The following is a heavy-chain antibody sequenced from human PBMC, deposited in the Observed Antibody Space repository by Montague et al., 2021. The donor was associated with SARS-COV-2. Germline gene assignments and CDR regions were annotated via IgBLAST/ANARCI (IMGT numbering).Heavy chain of an antibody. CDR3: ARACQPLLHEGFGWFDP. D-gene: IGHD3-3*01. CDR2: IHNTGNT. CDR1: RDSVSSGSYY. V-gene: IGHV4-61*01. J-gene: IGHJ5*02. Sequence: SETLSLTRTVSRDSVSSGSYYWSWIRQPPGKGLEWIAYIHNTGNTKYNPSLSVRVTISIDTSKNQLSLKMSSVTAADTAVYYCARACQPLLHEGFGWFDPWGQGTLVTVSS.